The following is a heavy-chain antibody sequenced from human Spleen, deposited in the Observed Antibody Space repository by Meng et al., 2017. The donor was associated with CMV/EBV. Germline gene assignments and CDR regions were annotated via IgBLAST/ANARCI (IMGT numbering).Heavy chain of an antibody. CDR1: GFTFDDYG. CDR2: INWNGGST. Sequence: GESLKISCAASGFTFDDYGMSWVRQAPGKGLEWVSGINWNGGSTAYADSVKGRFTISRDNAKNSLYLQMNSLRAEDTAVYYCARALSFPDYWGQGTLVTVSS. CDR3: ARALSFPDY. V-gene: IGHV3-20*04. J-gene: IGHJ4*02.